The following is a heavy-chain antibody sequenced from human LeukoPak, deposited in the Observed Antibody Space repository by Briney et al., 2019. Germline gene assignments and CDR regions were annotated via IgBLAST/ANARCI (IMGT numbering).Heavy chain of an antibody. J-gene: IGHJ4*02. V-gene: IGHV4-39*01. Sequence: SETLSLTCTVSGGSISSSSYYWGWIRQPPWKGLEWIGSIYYSGSTYYNPSLKSRVTISVDTSKNQFSLKLSSVTAADTAVYYCARRKNLVGATDYWGQGTLVTVSS. CDR1: GGSISSSSYY. CDR3: ARRKNLVGATDY. CDR2: IYYSGST. D-gene: IGHD1-26*01.